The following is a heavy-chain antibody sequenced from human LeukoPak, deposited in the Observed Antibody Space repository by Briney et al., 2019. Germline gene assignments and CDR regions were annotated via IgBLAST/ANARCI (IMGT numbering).Heavy chain of an antibody. J-gene: IGHJ4*02. Sequence: GGSLRLSCAASGFTFSSYAMSWVRQAPGKGLEWVSVISGSGGSTYCADSVKGRFTISRDNSKNTLYLQMNSLRAEDTAVYYCAKAPIAVAGTEGYWGQGTLVTVPS. CDR2: ISGSGGST. CDR3: AKAPIAVAGTEGY. CDR1: GFTFSSYA. V-gene: IGHV3-23*01. D-gene: IGHD6-19*01.